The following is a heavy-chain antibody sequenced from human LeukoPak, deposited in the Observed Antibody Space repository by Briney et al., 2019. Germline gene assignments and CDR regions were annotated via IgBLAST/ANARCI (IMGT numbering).Heavy chain of an antibody. D-gene: IGHD3-10*01. CDR3: ARARGSPITMVRGVIKAYDY. Sequence: SETLSLTCTVSGGSISSYYWSWIRQPPGKGLEWIGEINHSGSTNYNPSLKSRVTISVDTSKNQFSLKLSSVTAADTAVYYCARARGSPITMVRGVIKAYDYWGQGTLVTVSS. J-gene: IGHJ4*02. CDR1: GGSISSYY. V-gene: IGHV4-34*01. CDR2: INHSGST.